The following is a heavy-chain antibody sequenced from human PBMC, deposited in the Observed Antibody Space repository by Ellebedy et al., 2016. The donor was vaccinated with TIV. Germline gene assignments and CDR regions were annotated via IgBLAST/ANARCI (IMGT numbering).Heavy chain of an antibody. D-gene: IGHD4-17*01. Sequence: PGGSLRLSCSASGFTFSNYWMHWVRQAPGKGLVWISRINGDGSTTSYADSVKGRFTSPRDNAKNTLYLQMNSLRAEDTAVYYCARKVPPPNTVPPNWYFDLWGRGTLVTVSS. J-gene: IGHJ2*01. V-gene: IGHV3-74*01. CDR3: ARKVPPPNTVPPNWYFDL. CDR2: INGDGSTT. CDR1: GFTFSNYW.